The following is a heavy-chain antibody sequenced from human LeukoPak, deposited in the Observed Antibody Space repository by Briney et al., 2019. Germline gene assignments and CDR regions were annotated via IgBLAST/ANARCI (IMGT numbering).Heavy chain of an antibody. CDR3: ARDLYSGDCPDY. V-gene: IGHV3-74*01. CDR2: IDSAGSRT. Sequence: GGSLRLSCAASGFTFSSYWMHWVRQAPGKGLVWVSRIDSAGSRTSYADSVKGRFTISRDNAKNTLYLQMNSLRAEDTAVYYCARDLYSGDCPDYWGQGTQVAVSS. J-gene: IGHJ4*02. CDR1: GFTFSSYW. D-gene: IGHD1-26*01.